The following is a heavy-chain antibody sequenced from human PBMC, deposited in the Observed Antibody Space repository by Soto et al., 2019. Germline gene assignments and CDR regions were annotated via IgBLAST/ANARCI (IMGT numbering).Heavy chain of an antibody. Sequence: EVQLLESGGGLVQPGGSLRLSCAASGFTFSSYAMSWVRQAPGKGLEWVSAISGSGGSTYYADSVKGRFTISRDNSKNKLYLQRNSLRAEDTAVYYCAKISSRLSHFEYWGQGTLVTVSS. CDR3: AKISSRLSHFEY. J-gene: IGHJ4*02. V-gene: IGHV3-23*01. CDR1: GFTFSSYA. CDR2: ISGSGGST.